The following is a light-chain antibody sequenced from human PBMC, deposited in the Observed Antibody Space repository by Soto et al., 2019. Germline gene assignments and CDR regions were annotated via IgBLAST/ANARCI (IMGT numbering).Light chain of an antibody. CDR3: SSYANTNTYV. CDR1: TSDVGGYNY. CDR2: EVT. Sequence: QSVLTQPASVSGSPGQSITISCTGPTSDVGGYNYVSWFQQHPDKAPKLVIYEVTHRPSGFSDRFSGSKSGNTAFLTISGLQTEDEADYYCSSYANTNTYVFGTGTKVTVL. V-gene: IGLV2-14*01. J-gene: IGLJ1*01.